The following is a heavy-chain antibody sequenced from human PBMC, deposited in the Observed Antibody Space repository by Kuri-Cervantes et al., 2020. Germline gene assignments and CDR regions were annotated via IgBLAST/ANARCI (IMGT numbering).Heavy chain of an antibody. CDR1: GFTFSSYG. V-gene: IGHV3-33*01. CDR2: IWYDGSNK. J-gene: IGHJ6*02. CDR3: ARDRRSSPGGMDV. Sequence: LSLTCAASGFTFSSYGMHWVRQAPGKGLEWVAVIWYDGSNKYYADSVKGRFTISRDNSKNTLYLQMNSLRAEDTAVYYCARDRRSSPGGMDVWGQGTTVTVSS. D-gene: IGHD2-2*01.